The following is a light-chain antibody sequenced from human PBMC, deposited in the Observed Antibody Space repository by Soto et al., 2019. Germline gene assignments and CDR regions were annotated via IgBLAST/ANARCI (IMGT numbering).Light chain of an antibody. CDR1: SGHSTYI. Sequence: QPVLTQSSSASASLGSSVKLTCTLSSGHSTYIIAWHQQQPGKAPRYLMKLEGSGNYNKVSGVPDRFSGSSSGADRFLTISNLQFEDEADYYCETWDSDTRVLGGGTKLTVL. CDR3: ETWDSDTRV. V-gene: IGLV4-60*02. CDR2: LEGSGNY. J-gene: IGLJ3*02.